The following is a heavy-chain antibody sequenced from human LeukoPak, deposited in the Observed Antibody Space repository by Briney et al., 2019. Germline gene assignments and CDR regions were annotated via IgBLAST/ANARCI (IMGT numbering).Heavy chain of an antibody. Sequence: ASVKVSCKASGYTFTSYYMHWVRQAPGQGLEWMGIIKPSDGSTSYAQNFQGRVTMTRDTSTSTVYMELSSLRSDDTAVYYCARDRGEGYYFDYWGQGTLVTVSS. D-gene: IGHD3-10*01. CDR1: GYTFTSYY. V-gene: IGHV1-46*01. CDR2: IKPSDGST. J-gene: IGHJ4*02. CDR3: ARDRGEGYYFDY.